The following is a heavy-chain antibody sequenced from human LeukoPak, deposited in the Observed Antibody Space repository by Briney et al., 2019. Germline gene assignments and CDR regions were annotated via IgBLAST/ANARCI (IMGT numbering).Heavy chain of an antibody. D-gene: IGHD3-10*01. V-gene: IGHV3-21*01. CDR1: GFTFSSYE. Sequence: GGSLRLSCAASGFTFSSYEMNWVRQAPGKGLEWVSSISSSSSYIYYADSVKGRFTISRDNAKNSLYLQMNSLRAEDTAVYYCARTPNERWFGEPRLDYWGQGTLVTVSS. CDR2: ISSSSSYI. J-gene: IGHJ4*02. CDR3: ARTPNERWFGEPRLDY.